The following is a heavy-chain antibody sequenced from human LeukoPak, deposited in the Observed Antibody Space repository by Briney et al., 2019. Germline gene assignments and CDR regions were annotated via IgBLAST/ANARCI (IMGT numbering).Heavy chain of an antibody. CDR2: IYYSGRT. V-gene: IGHV4-30-4*08. CDR3: ARDQTAAAGFLDY. Sequence: SSETLSLTCTVSGGSISSGDYYWSWIRQPPGKGLEWIGYIYYSGRTYYNPSLKSRVTISLDMSKNQFSLKLTSVTAADTAVYYCARDQTAAAGFLDYWGQGTLVTVSS. CDR1: GGSISSGDYY. D-gene: IGHD6-13*01. J-gene: IGHJ4*02.